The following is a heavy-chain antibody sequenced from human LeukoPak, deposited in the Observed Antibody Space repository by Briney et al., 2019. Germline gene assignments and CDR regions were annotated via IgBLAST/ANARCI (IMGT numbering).Heavy chain of an antibody. CDR2: LYSGGTT. CDR1: GFTVSSNY. V-gene: IGHV3-53*01. J-gene: IGHJ4*02. Sequence: GGSLRLSCAASGFTVSSNYLSWVRQAPGKGLEWASVLYSGGTTYYADSVKGRFTISRDNAKNTLYLQMNSLRAEDTAVYYCARRGYSYGENFDYWGQGTLVTVSS. D-gene: IGHD5-18*01. CDR3: ARRGYSYGENFDY.